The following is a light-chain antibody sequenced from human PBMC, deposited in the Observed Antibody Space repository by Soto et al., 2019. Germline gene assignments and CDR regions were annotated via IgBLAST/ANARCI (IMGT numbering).Light chain of an antibody. V-gene: IGLV2-14*01. J-gene: IGLJ1*01. CDR2: EVD. CDR3: SSYTSSNTLV. CDR1: SSDVGGYNY. Sequence: QSVLAQPASVSGSPGQSTIISCTGTSSDVGGYNYVSWYQQHPGNAPKFLIYEVDNRASGVSDRFSGSKSGNTASLTISGLQAEDEADYYCSSYTSSNTLVFGTGTKVTVL.